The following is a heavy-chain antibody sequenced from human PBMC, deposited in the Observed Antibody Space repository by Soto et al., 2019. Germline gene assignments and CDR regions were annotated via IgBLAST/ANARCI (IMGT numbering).Heavy chain of an antibody. J-gene: IGHJ6*03. CDR1: GGSISSGGYY. D-gene: IGHD2-15*01. V-gene: IGHV4-31*03. CDR2: IYYSGST. Sequence: ASETLSLTCTVSGGSISSGGYYWSWIRQHPGKGLEWIGYIYYSGSTYYNPSLKSRVTISVDTSKNQFSLKLSSVTAADTAVYYCARGSERYCSGGSCYLGRDYYYYMDCWGKGITVTVSS. CDR3: ARGSERYCSGGSCYLGRDYYYYMDC.